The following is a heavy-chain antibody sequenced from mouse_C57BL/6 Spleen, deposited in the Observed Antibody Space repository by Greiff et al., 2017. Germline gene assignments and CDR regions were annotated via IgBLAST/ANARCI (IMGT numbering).Heavy chain of an antibody. D-gene: IGHD1-1*01. Sequence: QVQLQQSGAELVRPGASVKLSCKASGYTFTDYYINWVKQRPGQGLEWIARIYPGSGNTDYNEKFKGKATLTAEKSSSTAYMQLSSLTSEDSAVYFCARYGFRRSFFDYWGQGTTLTVSS. V-gene: IGHV1-76*01. J-gene: IGHJ2*01. CDR1: GYTFTDYY. CDR2: IYPGSGNT. CDR3: ARYGFRRSFFDY.